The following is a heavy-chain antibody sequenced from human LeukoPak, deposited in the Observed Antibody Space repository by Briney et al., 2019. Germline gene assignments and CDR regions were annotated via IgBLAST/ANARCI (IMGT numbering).Heavy chain of an antibody. Sequence: PGGSLKLSFEASGFSFSSYAFAWGRQASGKGLEGCAAVTSGGGGTHFADSVKGRFTISRDSPKNTMSLQMNSMRVDDTATYFCGSAPNGDYVGALGYWGRGALVTVSS. CDR1: GFSFSSYA. CDR2: VTSGGGGT. CDR3: GSAPNGDYVGALGY. J-gene: IGHJ4*01. V-gene: IGHV3-23*01. D-gene: IGHD2-8*01.